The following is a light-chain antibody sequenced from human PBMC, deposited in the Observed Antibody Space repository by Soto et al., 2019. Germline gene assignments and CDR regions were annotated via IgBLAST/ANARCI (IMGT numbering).Light chain of an antibody. J-gene: IGLJ2*01. Sequence: QSALTQPASVSGSPGQSITISCTGTSSDVGGHNYVSWYQQHPGKAPKLMIYDVSNRPSGVSNRFSGSKSGNTASLTISGLQAEDEADYYCSSYTSSSPTVVFGGGTSSPS. V-gene: IGLV2-14*01. CDR3: SSYTSSSPTVV. CDR2: DVS. CDR1: SSDVGGHNY.